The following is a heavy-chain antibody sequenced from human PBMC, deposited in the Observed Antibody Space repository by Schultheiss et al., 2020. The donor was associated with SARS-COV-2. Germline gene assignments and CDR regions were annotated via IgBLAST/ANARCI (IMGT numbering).Heavy chain of an antibody. CDR1: GFTFSSYS. CDR3: ARDWYDFWNPYYYYGMDV. CDR2: ISSSSSYI. Sequence: GGSLRLSCAASGFTFSSYSMNWVRQAPGKGLEWVSSISSSSSYIYYADSVKGQFTISRDNAKNSLYLQMNSLRAEDTAVYYCARDWYDFWNPYYYYGMDVWGQGTTVTVSS. V-gene: IGHV3-21*01. D-gene: IGHD3-3*01. J-gene: IGHJ6*02.